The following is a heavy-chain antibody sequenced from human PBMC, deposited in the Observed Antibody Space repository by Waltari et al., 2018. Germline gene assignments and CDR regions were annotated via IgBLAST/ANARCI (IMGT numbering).Heavy chain of an antibody. Sequence: YWGWIRQSPGKGLEWIGTIYYSGNTYYNPTLKRRVTISGDTSKNQFSLKLSSVTAADTAVYYCARHWKRNGYRFDPWGQGTLVTVSS. CDR1: Y. J-gene: IGHJ5*02. V-gene: IGHV4-39*01. CDR2: IYYSGNT. CDR3: ARHWKRNGYRFDP. D-gene: IGHD5-12*01.